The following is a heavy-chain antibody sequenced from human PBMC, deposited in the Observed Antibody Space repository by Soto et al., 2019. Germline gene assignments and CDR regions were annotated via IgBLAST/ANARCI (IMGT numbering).Heavy chain of an antibody. D-gene: IGHD1-26*01. V-gene: IGHV1-2*02. CDR3: ARIQVGRNYYNGTHV. CDR2: INPKTADT. J-gene: IGHJ6*02. Sequence: ASVKVPCKHSGYSVSGYFIQGWRQAPGQGLEWVDWINPKTADTNYANKFQGRVSMTWDTSSTTAYMELTSLRPDETAVYYCARIQVGRNYYNGTHVWG. CDR1: GYSVSGYF.